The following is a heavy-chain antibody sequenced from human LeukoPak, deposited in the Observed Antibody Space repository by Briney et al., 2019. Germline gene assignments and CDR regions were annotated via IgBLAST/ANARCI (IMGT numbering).Heavy chain of an antibody. CDR2: INPNSGGT. D-gene: IGHD3-22*01. Sequence: ASVKVSCKASGYTFTGYYMHWVRQAPGQGLEWMGRINPNSGGTNYAQKFQGRVTMTRDTSNSTAYMELSRLRSDDTAVYYCSARNEYYYDSSGYYDYWGQGTLVTVSS. V-gene: IGHV1-2*06. CDR3: SARNEYYYDSSGYYDY. CDR1: GYTFTGYY. J-gene: IGHJ4*02.